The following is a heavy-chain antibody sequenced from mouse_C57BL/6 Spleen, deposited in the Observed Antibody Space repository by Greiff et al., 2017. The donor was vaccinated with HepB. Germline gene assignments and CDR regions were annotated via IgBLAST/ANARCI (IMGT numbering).Heavy chain of an antibody. Sequence: EVQRVESGEGLVKPGGSLKLSCAASGFTFSSYAMSWVRQTPEKRLEWVAYISSGGDYIYYADTVKGRFTISRDNARNTLYLQMSSLKSEDTAMYYCTREGIYYGKNFDYWGQGTTLTVSS. D-gene: IGHD2-1*01. CDR3: TREGIYYGKNFDY. CDR1: GFTFSSYA. J-gene: IGHJ2*01. V-gene: IGHV5-9-1*02. CDR2: ISSGGDYI.